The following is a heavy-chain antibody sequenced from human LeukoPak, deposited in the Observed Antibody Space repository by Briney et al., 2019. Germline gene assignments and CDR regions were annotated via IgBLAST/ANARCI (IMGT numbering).Heavy chain of an antibody. D-gene: IGHD1-26*01. CDR3: VRGGSYTFDP. J-gene: IGHJ5*02. V-gene: IGHV3-7*01. Sequence: GGSLRLSCSASGFTLSHYWMTWVRQAPGKGLEWVASIKEDGSETSYVESVKGRFTISRDNAKNSVYLQMNSLGGEDTAVYYCVRGGSYTFDPWGQEILVTVSS. CDR1: GFTLSHYW. CDR2: IKEDGSET.